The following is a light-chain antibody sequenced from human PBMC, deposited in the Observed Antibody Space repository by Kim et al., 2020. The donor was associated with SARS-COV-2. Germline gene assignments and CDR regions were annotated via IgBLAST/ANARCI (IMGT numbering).Light chain of an antibody. J-gene: IGLJ3*02. V-gene: IGLV3-19*01. CDR1: SRRSYY. Sequence: AVGQTGGITCQGDSRRSYYASWYQQKPGQAPVLVIYGKNNRPSGIPDRFSGSSSGNTASLTITGAQAEDEADYYCNSRDSSGNHWVFGGGTQLTVL. CDR2: GKN. CDR3: NSRDSSGNHWV.